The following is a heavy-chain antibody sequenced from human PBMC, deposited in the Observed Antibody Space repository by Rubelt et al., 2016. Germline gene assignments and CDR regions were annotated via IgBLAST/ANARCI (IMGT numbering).Heavy chain of an antibody. Sequence: SWVRQAPGQGLEWMGRIIPILGIANYAQKFQGRVTMTTDTSTSTADMELRSLRSDDTAVYYCARVGTAMVTTWGQGTLVTVSS. CDR2: IIPILGIA. D-gene: IGHD5-18*01. J-gene: IGHJ5*02. CDR3: ARVGTAMVTT. V-gene: IGHV1-69*04.